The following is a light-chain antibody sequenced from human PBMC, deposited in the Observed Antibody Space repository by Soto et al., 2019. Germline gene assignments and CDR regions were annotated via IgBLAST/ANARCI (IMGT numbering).Light chain of an antibody. V-gene: IGLV4-69*01. CDR3: QTWGTGSVV. J-gene: IGLJ2*01. CDR2: LNSDGSH. CDR1: SGHSSYA. Sequence: QSVLTQSPSASASLGASVKLTCTLSSGHSSYAIAWHQQQPEKGPRYLMKLNSDGSHSKGDGIPDRFSGSSSGAERYLTISSRQSEDEADYSCQTWGTGSVVFGGGTKVTVL.